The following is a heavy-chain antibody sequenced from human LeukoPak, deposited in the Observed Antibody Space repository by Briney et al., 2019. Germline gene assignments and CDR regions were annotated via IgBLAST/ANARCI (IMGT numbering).Heavy chain of an antibody. Sequence: SQTLSLTCAISGDSASSNSAAWNWIRQSPSRGLEWLGRTYYRSKWYNDYAVSVKSRITINPDTSKNQFSLLLNSVTPEDTAVYYCARGTTMVRGGYYYGMDVWGQGTTVTVSS. V-gene: IGHV6-1*01. D-gene: IGHD3-10*01. J-gene: IGHJ6*02. CDR2: TYYRSKWYN. CDR3: ARGTTMVRGGYYYGMDV. CDR1: GDSASSNSAA.